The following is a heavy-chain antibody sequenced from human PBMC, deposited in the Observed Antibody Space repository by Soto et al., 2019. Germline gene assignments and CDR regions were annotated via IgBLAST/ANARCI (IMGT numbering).Heavy chain of an antibody. CDR3: ATARDFWSGPYTYYGMDV. CDR2: IYYSGST. V-gene: IGHV4-31*03. D-gene: IGHD3-3*01. Sequence: SETLSLTCTVSGGSISSGGYYWSWISKNPWKGLEWIGYIYYSGSTYYNPSLKSRVTIAVDTSNNQCTLQLSSVTAADTAVYYCATARDFWSGPYTYYGMDVWGQGTTVTVSS. CDR1: GGSISSGGYY. J-gene: IGHJ6*02.